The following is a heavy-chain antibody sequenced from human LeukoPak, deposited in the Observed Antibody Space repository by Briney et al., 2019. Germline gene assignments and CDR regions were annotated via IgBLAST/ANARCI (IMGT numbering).Heavy chain of an antibody. CDR3: ARPFYDSGGYYYKSFDI. Sequence: GGSLRLSCAASGFSFSRYSMNWVRQAPGKGLEWVSLITSNSASIQYADSVKGRFTISRDNAKNSLYLQMNSLRDEDTAVYYCARPFYDSGGYYYKSFDIWGQGTMVTVSS. J-gene: IGHJ3*02. CDR1: GFSFSRYS. V-gene: IGHV3-21*06. D-gene: IGHD3-22*01. CDR2: ITSNSASI.